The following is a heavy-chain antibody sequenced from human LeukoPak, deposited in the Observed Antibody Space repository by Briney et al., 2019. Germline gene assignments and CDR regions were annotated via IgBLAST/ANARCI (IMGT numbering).Heavy chain of an antibody. Sequence: GGSLRLSCAASGFTFRDYNMHWVRRGPGKGLEWVSHIKWDDGSTYYADSVKGRFTIARDNSKSSLYLQMNSLRTDDTALYYCAKDRERFGSGPIRHWGQGTLVTVSS. CDR2: IKWDDGST. D-gene: IGHD1-1*01. CDR1: GFTFRDYN. V-gene: IGHV3-43*01. CDR3: AKDRERFGSGPIRH. J-gene: IGHJ1*01.